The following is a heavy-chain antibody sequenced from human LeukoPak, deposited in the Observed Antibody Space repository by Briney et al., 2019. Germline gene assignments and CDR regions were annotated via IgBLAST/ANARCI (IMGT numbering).Heavy chain of an antibody. CDR3: AKLSDSSGYYLIGY. D-gene: IGHD3-22*01. V-gene: IGHV3-23*01. J-gene: IGHJ4*01. CDR1: GFTFSSYA. Sequence: GGALRLSCAASGFTFSSYAMSWVRQAPGKGLEWVSAISGSGGSTYYVDSVKGRFTISRDNSKNTLYLQMNSLRAEDTAVYYCAKLSDSSGYYLIGYWGQGTMVTVSS. CDR2: ISGSGGST.